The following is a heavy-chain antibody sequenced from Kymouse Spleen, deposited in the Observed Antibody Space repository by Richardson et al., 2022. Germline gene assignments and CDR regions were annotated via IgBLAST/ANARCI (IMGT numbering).Heavy chain of an antibody. CDR3: ARRGSSGFNWFDP. V-gene: IGHV4-34*01. CDR2: INHSGST. CDR1: GGSFSGYY. D-gene: IGHD6-19*01. Sequence: QVQLQQWGAGLLKPSETLSLTCAVYGGSFSGYYWSWIRQPPGKGLEWIGEINHSGSTNYNPSLKSRVTISVDTSKNQFSLKLSSVTAADTAVYYCARRGSSGFNWFDPWGQGTLVTVSS. J-gene: IGHJ5*02.